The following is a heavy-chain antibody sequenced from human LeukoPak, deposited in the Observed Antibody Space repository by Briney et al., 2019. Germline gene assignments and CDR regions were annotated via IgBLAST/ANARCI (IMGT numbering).Heavy chain of an antibody. CDR1: GYTFTSYY. CDR2: INPSGESA. Sequence: ASVKVSCKASGYTFTSYYMHWVRQAPGQGLEWMGIINPSGESATYAQKFQGRVTMTRATSTSTVYMELSSLRSEDTAVYYCARSTSAFSPCNYWGQGTLVTVS. J-gene: IGHJ4*02. CDR3: ARSTSAFSPCNY. V-gene: IGHV1-46*01. D-gene: IGHD2/OR15-2a*01.